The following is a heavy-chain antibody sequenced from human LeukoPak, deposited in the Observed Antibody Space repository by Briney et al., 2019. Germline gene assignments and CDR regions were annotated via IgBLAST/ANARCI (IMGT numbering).Heavy chain of an antibody. V-gene: IGHV1-69*13. CDR2: IIPIFGTA. D-gene: IGHD2-8*01. CDR3: ARDQGVYFGSRHAFDI. J-gene: IGHJ3*02. CDR1: GGTFSNYA. Sequence: ASVKVSCKASGGTFSNYAISWVRQAPGQGLEWMGGIIPIFGTANYAQKFQGRVTIIADESTNTADMELSSLRSEDTAVYYCARDQGVYFGSRHAFDIWRQGTMVTVSS.